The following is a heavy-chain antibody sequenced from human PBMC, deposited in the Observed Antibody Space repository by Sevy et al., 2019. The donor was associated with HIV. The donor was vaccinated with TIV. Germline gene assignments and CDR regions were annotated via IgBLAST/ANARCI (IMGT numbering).Heavy chain of an antibody. D-gene: IGHD3-10*01. J-gene: IGHJ4*02. CDR1: GYTFTGYY. CDR2: INPNSGGT. V-gene: IGHV1-2*02. CDR3: ARVAAWFGVKSH. Sequence: ASVKVSGKASGYTFTGYYMHWVRQAPGQGLEWMGCINPNSGGTNYAQKFQGRVTMTRDTSISTAYMELSRLRSDDTAVYYCARVAAWFGVKSHRGQGTLVTVSS.